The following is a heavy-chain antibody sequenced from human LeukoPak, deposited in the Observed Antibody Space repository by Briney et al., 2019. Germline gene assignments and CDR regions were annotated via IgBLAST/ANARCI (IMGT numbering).Heavy chain of an antibody. V-gene: IGHV3-30*18. J-gene: IGHJ6*02. CDR3: AKDLDQYGSGSYYHYGMDV. CDR2: ISDDGSNK. CDR1: GFTFSSYG. Sequence: GGSLRLSCAASGFTFSSYGMHWVRQAPGKGLEWVAVISDDGSNKYYADSVKGRFTISRDNSKNTLYLQMNSLRAEDTAVYYCAKDLDQYGSGSYYHYGMDVWGQGTTVTVSS. D-gene: IGHD3-10*01.